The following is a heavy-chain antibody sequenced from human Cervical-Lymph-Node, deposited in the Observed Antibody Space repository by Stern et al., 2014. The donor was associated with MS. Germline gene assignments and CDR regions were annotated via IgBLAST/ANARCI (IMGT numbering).Heavy chain of an antibody. D-gene: IGHD3-22*01. CDR3: AKDLSRSGYHPEGFDY. CDR2: ISGAAGFT. CDR1: GFDFSGYV. J-gene: IGHJ4*02. Sequence: VQLVESGGGFVQPGGSLRLSCAASGFDFSGYVMSWVRQAPGKGLEWVSSISGAAGFTYYGDSVKGRFTTSRDNSKNTLYLQMNSLRAEDTAVYYCAKDLSRSGYHPEGFDYWGQGTLVTVSS. V-gene: IGHV3-23*04.